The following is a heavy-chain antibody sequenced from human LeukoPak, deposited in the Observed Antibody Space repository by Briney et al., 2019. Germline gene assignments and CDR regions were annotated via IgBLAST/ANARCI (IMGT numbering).Heavy chain of an antibody. V-gene: IGHV4-59*08. CDR1: GGSISSYY. Sequence: KPSETLSLTCTVSGGSISSYYWSWIRQPPGRGLEWIGYIYYSGSTNYNPSLKSRVTISVDTSKNQFSLKLSSVTAADTAVYYCARGAQWLGPNWFDPGAREPWSPSPQ. D-gene: IGHD6-19*01. CDR3: ARGAQWLGPNWFDP. CDR2: IYYSGST. J-gene: IGHJ5*02.